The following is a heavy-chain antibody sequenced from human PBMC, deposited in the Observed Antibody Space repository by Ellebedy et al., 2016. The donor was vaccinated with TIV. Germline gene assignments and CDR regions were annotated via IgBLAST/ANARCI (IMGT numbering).Heavy chain of an antibody. D-gene: IGHD5-18*01. V-gene: IGHV3-21*01. CDR3: ARETLEGYSYALDY. CDR2: ISSSSSYI. CDR1: GFTFSSYS. J-gene: IGHJ4*02. Sequence: GESLKISCAASGFTFSSYSMNWVRQAPGKGLEWVSSISSSSSYIYYADSVKGRFTISRDNSKNTLYLQMNSLRAEDTAVYYCARETLEGYSYALDYWGQGTLVTVSS.